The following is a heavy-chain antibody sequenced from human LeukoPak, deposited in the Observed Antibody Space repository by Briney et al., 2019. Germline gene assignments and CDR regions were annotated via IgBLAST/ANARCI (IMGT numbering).Heavy chain of an antibody. CDR2: INAGNGKT. V-gene: IGHV1-3*01. D-gene: IGHD4-17*01. J-gene: IGHJ4*02. CDR3: ARARWTSTVTTYYLDY. CDR1: GYIFSDYA. Sequence: ASVKVSCKASGYIFSDYAIQWVRQAPGQGLEWMGWINAGNGKTKYSQKFQGRVTITRETSASTAYMELSGPRSEDTAVYYCARARWTSTVTTYYLDYWGQGTLVTVSS.